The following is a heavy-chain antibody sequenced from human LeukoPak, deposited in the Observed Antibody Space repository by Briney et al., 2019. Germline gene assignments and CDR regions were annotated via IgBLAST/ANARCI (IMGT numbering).Heavy chain of an antibody. Sequence: SETLSLTCTVSGGSISSSGYFWGWIRQPPGKGLEWIGSIYYSGSTYYNSSLKSRHTISLDPSKNQFSLKLSSVTAAHTAVYYCARLGGGYNRDYWGQGTLVTVSS. CDR3: ARLGGGYNRDY. V-gene: IGHV4-39*01. CDR1: GGSISSSGYF. J-gene: IGHJ4*02. CDR2: IYYSGST. D-gene: IGHD5-24*01.